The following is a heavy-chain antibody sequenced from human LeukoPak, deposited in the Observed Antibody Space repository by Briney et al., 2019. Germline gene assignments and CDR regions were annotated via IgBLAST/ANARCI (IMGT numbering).Heavy chain of an antibody. D-gene: IGHD1-26*01. Sequence: GGSLRLSCAASGFTFSDYAMAWVRQAPEKGLDWVAVITSADATYYADSVKGRFTISRDNSKNTVFLQMNSLRAEDTALYYCATYFRGGSTTRYYFDNWGQGTLVAVSS. V-gene: IGHV3-23*01. CDR3: ATYFRGGSTTRYYFDN. CDR1: GFTFSDYA. J-gene: IGHJ4*02. CDR2: ITSADAT.